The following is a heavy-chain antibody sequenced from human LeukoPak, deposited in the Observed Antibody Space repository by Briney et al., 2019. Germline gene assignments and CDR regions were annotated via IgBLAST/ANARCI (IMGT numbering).Heavy chain of an antibody. D-gene: IGHD4-17*01. CDR1: GYTCSNHG. Sequence: ASVKDSCKTSGYTCSNHGISWVRKAPGQGLECMGWISGYNGNTHYVKKFRGSVTMTTDTSTSTAYMEVRSLSSDETALYYCARDLSLGRHDDGEPFDYWGQGTLVAVGS. CDR2: ISGYNGNT. V-gene: IGHV1-18*01. J-gene: IGHJ4*02. CDR3: ARDLSLGRHDDGEPFDY.